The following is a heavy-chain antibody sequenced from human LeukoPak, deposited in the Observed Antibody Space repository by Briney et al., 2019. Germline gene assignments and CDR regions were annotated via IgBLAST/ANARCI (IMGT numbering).Heavy chain of an antibody. D-gene: IGHD3-9*01. CDR1: GGSVSSGSYY. J-gene: IGHJ4*02. V-gene: IGHV4-61*01. Sequence: PSETLSLTCTVSGGSVSSGSYYWSWIRQPPGKGLEWIGYIYYSGSTNYNPSLKSRVTISVDTSKNQFSLKLSSVTAADTAVYYCAGFILTGYYFLDYWGQGTLVTVSS. CDR3: AGFILTGYYFLDY. CDR2: IYYSGST.